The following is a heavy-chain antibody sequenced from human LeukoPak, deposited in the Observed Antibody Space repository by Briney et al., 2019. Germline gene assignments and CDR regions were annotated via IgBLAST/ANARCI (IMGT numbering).Heavy chain of an antibody. CDR3: ARGWGSLYYFDY. CDR1: GYTFTGYF. D-gene: IGHD3-16*01. V-gene: IGHV1-2*02. J-gene: IGHJ4*02. CDR2: VNPNNGFT. Sequence: ASVKVSCKASGYTFTGYFLHWVRQAPGQGLEWMGWVNPNNGFTNYTQKFKGRATMTRDTSSSTAYMELNRLTSDDTAVFYCARGWGSLYYFDYWGQGTLVTVSS.